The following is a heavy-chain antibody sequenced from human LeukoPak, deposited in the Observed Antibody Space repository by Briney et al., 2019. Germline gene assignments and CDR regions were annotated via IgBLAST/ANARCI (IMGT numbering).Heavy chain of an antibody. V-gene: IGHV4-39*01. CDR1: GGSISSSSYY. J-gene: IGHJ4*02. CDR3: ARLGDYWGGLVSFDY. Sequence: SETLSLTCTVSGGSISSSSYYWGWIRQPPGKGLEWIGSIYYSGSTYYNPSLKSRVTISVDTSKNQFSLKLSSVTAADTAVYYCARLGDYWGGLVSFDYWGQGTLVTVSS. D-gene: IGHD7-27*01. CDR2: IYYSGST.